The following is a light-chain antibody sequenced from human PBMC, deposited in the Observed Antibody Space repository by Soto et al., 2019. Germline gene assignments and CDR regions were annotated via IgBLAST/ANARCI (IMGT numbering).Light chain of an antibody. V-gene: IGKV3-20*01. J-gene: IGKJ1*01. CDR2: GAS. Sequence: ETVWTQSPGTLFLSPGERATLSCSASQSIRSNYLAWYRQTPGQAPRLLIYGASNRATGIPDRFSGSGSGTDFTHIISRLEPEDFALDYCQQYGSSPWTFGQGTKVEIK. CDR1: QSIRSNY. CDR3: QQYGSSPWT.